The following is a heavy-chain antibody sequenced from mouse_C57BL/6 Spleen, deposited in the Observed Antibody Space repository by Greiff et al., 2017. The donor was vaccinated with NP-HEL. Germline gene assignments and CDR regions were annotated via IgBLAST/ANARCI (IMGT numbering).Heavy chain of an antibody. D-gene: IGHD1-1*02. Sequence: DVMLVESGGGLVQPGGSLKLSCAASGFTFSDYYMYWVRQTPEKRLEWVAYISNGGGSTYYPDTVKGRFTISRDNAKNTLYLQMSRLKSEDTAMYYCARLYYGGAMDYWGQGTSVTVSS. CDR3: ARLYYGGAMDY. CDR1: GFTFSDYY. CDR2: ISNGGGST. V-gene: IGHV5-12*01. J-gene: IGHJ4*01.